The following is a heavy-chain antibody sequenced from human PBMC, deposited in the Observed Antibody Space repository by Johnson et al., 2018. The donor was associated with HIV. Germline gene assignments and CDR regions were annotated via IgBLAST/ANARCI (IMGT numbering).Heavy chain of an antibody. J-gene: IGHJ3*02. CDR3: ARGGAAAGGAFDI. CDR2: IFSVGDV. CDR1: GITVGTNY. Sequence: VQLVESGGGVVQPGRSLRLSCAASGITVGTNYMSWVRQAPGKGLEWVSVIFSVGDVYYADSVKGRFTISRDNAKNSLYLQMNSLRAGDTAVYYCARGGAAAGGAFDIWGQGTMDTVSS. D-gene: IGHD6-13*01. V-gene: IGHV3-66*01.